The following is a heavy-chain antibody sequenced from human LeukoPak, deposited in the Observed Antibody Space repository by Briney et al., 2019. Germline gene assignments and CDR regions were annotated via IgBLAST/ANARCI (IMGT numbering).Heavy chain of an antibody. CDR1: GFTFSSYA. Sequence: GGSLRLSCAASGFTFSSYAMHWVRQAPGKGLEWVAVISYDGSNKYYADSVKGRFTISRDNSKNTLYLQMDSLRAEDKAVYYCARNPYGYWGQGTLVTVSS. D-gene: IGHD3-10*01. J-gene: IGHJ4*02. CDR3: ARNPYGY. V-gene: IGHV3-30-3*01. CDR2: ISYDGSNK.